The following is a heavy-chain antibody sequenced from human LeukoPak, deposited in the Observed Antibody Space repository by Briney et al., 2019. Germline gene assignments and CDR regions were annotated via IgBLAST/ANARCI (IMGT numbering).Heavy chain of an antibody. J-gene: IGHJ4*02. Sequence: ASVKVSCKASGYTFTSYGISWVRQAPGQGLEWMGWINPNSGGTNYAQKFQGRVTMTRDTSISTAYMELSRLRSDDTAVYYCARGFEWGVINYWGQGTLVTVSS. V-gene: IGHV1-2*02. CDR2: INPNSGGT. D-gene: IGHD3-10*01. CDR3: ARGFEWGVINY. CDR1: GYTFTSYG.